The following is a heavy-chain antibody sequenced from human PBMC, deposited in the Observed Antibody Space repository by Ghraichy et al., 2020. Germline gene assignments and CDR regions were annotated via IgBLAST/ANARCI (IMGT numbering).Heavy chain of an antibody. CDR3: ARESSSAYSAYDY. Sequence: GGSLRLSCAASGFTFSHHYMTWVRQAPGKGLEWVANIKQDGSDKFYVDSVKGRFTISRDNAKNSLFLQMNSLRAEDTALYYCARESSSAYSAYDYWGQGTLVIVSS. D-gene: IGHD5-12*01. CDR2: IKQDGSDK. V-gene: IGHV3-7*03. J-gene: IGHJ4*02. CDR1: GFTFSHHY.